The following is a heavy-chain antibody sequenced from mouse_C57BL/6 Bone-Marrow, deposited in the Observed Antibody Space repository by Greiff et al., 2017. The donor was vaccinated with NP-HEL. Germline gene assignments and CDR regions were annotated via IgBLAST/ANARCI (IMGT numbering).Heavy chain of an antibody. J-gene: IGHJ3*01. CDR2: ISDGGSYT. Sequence: EVKVVESGGGLVKPGGSLKLSCAASGFTFSSYAMSWVRQTPEKRLEWVATISDGGSYTYYPDNVKGRFTISRDNAKNNLYLQMSHLKSEDTAMYYCARVLLFAYWGQGTLVTVS. CDR1: GFTFSSYA. CDR3: ARVLLFAY. V-gene: IGHV5-4*03. D-gene: IGHD2-3*01.